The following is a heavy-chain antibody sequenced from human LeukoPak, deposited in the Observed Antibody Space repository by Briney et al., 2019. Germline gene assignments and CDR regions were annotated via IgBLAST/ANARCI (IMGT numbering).Heavy chain of an antibody. CDR1: GFTFSSYS. J-gene: IGHJ5*02. CDR2: ISSSSSYI. Sequence: AGGSLRLSCAASGFTFSSYSMNWVRQAPGKGLEWVSSISSSSSYIYYADSVKGRFTISRDNAKNSLYLQMNSLRVEDTAVYYCATERDSGTYNDLDHWGQGTLVTVSS. CDR3: ATERDSGTYNDLDH. V-gene: IGHV3-21*01. D-gene: IGHD1-26*01.